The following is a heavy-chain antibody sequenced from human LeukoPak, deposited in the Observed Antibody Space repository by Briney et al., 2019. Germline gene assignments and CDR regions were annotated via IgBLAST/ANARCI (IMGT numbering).Heavy chain of an antibody. CDR3: STMPSDY. CDR2: VNHSGST. V-gene: IGHV4-34*01. CDR1: GGSFSGYS. J-gene: IGHJ4*02. Sequence: SETLSLTCAVYGGSFSGYSWSWIRQPPGKGLEWIGEVNHSGSTNYNPSLKSRVTISVDTSKNQFSLKLSSVTAADTAVYYCSTMPSDYWGQGTLVTVSS. D-gene: IGHD2-2*01.